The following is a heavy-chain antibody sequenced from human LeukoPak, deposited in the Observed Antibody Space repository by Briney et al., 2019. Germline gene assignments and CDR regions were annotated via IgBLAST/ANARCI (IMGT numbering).Heavy chain of an antibody. CDR3: ARARWFGVLDY. CDR2: INHSGST. Sequence: PSETLSLTCIVSGGSISSGGHYWSWIRQPPGKGLEWIGEINHSGSTNYNPSLKSRVTISVDTSKNQFSLKLSSVTAADTAVYYCARARWFGVLDYWGQGTLVTVSS. V-gene: IGHV4-39*07. CDR1: GGSISSGGHY. J-gene: IGHJ4*02. D-gene: IGHD3-10*01.